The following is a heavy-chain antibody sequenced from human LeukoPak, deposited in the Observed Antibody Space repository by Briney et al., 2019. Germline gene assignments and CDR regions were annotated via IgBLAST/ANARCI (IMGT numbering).Heavy chain of an antibody. CDR3: ARVLEEGPGY. J-gene: IGHJ4*02. D-gene: IGHD2/OR15-2a*01. V-gene: IGHV1-46*01. CDR1: GYTFTSCY. Sequence: GASVKVSCKASGYTFTSCYVHWVRQAPGQGLEWMGIINPSGGSTSYAQKFQGRVTMTRDTSTSTVYMELSSLRSEDTAVYYCARVLEEGPGYWGQGTLVTVSS. CDR2: INPSGGST.